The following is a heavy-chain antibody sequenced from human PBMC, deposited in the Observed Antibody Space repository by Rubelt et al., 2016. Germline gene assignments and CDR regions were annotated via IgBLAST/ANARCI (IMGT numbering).Heavy chain of an antibody. CDR3: ARVMITFGGVIEVGWFDP. CDR2: ISAYNGNT. V-gene: IGHV1-18*01. Sequence: QVQLVQSGAEVKKPGASVKVSCKASGYTSTSYGISWVRQAPGQGLEWMGWISAYNGNTNYAQKLKGRVTRTTDTSTSTAYMELRSLRSDDTAVYYCARVMITFGGVIEVGWFDPWGQGTLVTVSS. D-gene: IGHD3-16*02. CDR1: GYTSTSYG. J-gene: IGHJ5*02.